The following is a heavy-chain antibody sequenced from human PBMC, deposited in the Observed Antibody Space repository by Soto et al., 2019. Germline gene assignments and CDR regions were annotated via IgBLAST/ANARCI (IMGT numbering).Heavy chain of an antibody. CDR3: ARSGEHARDY. V-gene: IGHV1-18*01. J-gene: IGHJ4*02. Sequence: ASVQVSCKASGYTFSSYVINWVRQAPGQGLEWMGWISPYNGNTNYAQKVQGRVTVTTDTSTDTVYMELSGLRSDDTALYYCARSGEHARDYWGQGSLVTSPQ. CDR1: GYTFSSYV. CDR2: ISPYNGNT. D-gene: IGHD1-26*01.